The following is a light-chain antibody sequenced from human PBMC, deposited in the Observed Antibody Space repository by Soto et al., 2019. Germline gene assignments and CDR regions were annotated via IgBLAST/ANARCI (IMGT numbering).Light chain of an antibody. Sequence: DIQMTQSPSTLSASVGDRVTITCRASQSISSWLAWYQQKPGKAPKLLIYKASSLESGVPSRFSGSGSGTKSTLTISSRQPDDFAIYYSKQYNSYWTFGQGTKGEIK. CDR1: QSISSW. CDR2: KAS. CDR3: KQYNSYWT. J-gene: IGKJ1*01. V-gene: IGKV1-5*03.